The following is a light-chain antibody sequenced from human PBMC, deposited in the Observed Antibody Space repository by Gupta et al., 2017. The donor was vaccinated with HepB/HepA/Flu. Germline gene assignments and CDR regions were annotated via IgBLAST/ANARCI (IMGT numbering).Light chain of an antibody. CDR2: GVT. CDR1: SSDIGHSNR. Sequence: QSALTQPPSVPGSPGQSVTIPCTGTSSDIGHSNRVSWYQRPPGTAPKLIIYGVTNRPSGVPDRFSGSKSDNTAYLTISRLQPEDEADYFCSSSTSTITDVLFGGGTKLTVL. J-gene: IGLJ2*01. CDR3: SSSTSTITDVL. V-gene: IGLV2-18*02.